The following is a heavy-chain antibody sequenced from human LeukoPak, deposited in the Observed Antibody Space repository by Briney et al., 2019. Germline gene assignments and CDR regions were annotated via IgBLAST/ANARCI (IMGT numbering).Heavy chain of an antibody. CDR2: ISYDGSNK. D-gene: IGHD6-25*01. V-gene: IGHV3-30-3*01. CDR1: GFTFSSYA. J-gene: IGHJ4*02. CDR3: ARGRLPGD. Sequence: GGSLRLSCAASGFTFSSYAMHWVRQAPGKGLEWVAVISYDGSNKYYADSVEGRFTISRDNSKNTLYLQMNSLRAEDTAVYYCARGRLPGDWGQGTLVTVSS.